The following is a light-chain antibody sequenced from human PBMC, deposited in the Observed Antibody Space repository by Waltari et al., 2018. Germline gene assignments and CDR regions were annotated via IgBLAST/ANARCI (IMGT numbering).Light chain of an antibody. Sequence: SYELTQPPSVSVSPGPTARITCSGDELPKHNTYWYRQRPGQAPVVVIFKDSQRASGIPERFSGSSSGTTGTLTITGVQAEDEADYYCQSADSSGAYVFGTGTKVTVL. CDR1: ELPKHN. CDR2: KDS. V-gene: IGLV3-25*03. J-gene: IGLJ1*01. CDR3: QSADSSGAYV.